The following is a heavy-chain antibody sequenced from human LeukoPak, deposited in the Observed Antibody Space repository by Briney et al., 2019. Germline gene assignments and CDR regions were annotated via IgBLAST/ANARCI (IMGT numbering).Heavy chain of an antibody. CDR1: GASISSGNYY. D-gene: IGHD7-27*01. V-gene: IGHV4-61*02. Sequence: PSETLSLTCTVSGASISSGNYYWTWIRQPAGKGLEWIGRIHTSGSTNYNPSLKSRVAISIDTSKNQFSLNLNSVTAAETAIYYCARDRAGDSFDIWRQGAMVTVSA. CDR2: IHTSGST. CDR3: ARDRAGDSFDI. J-gene: IGHJ3*02.